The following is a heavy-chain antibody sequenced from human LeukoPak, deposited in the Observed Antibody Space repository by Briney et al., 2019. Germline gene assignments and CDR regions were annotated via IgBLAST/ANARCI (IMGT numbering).Heavy chain of an antibody. V-gene: IGHV3-30*02. CDR3: AKDQQLEPFHY. CDR2: IQYGGSNK. D-gene: IGHD1-1*01. J-gene: IGHJ4*02. Sequence: GGSRRLSCAAPGFTFSTYGMHWVRQAPGKGLEWVAFIQYGGSNKYYADSVKGRFTISRDKSKNALYLQMNSLRAEDTAMYYCAKDQQLEPFHYWGQGTLVTVSS. CDR1: GFTFSTYG.